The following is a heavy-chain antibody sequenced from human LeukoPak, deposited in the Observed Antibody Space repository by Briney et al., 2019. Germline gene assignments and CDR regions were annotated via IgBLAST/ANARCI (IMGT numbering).Heavy chain of an antibody. D-gene: IGHD3-10*01. Sequence: PGGSLRLSCAASGFTFDDYAMHWVRQAPGEGLEWVSGISWNSGSIGHADSVKGRFTISRDNAKNSLYLQMNSLRAEDTALYYCAKEDGSGSYSGYYYYGMDVWGQGTTVTVSS. CDR2: ISWNSGSI. J-gene: IGHJ6*02. V-gene: IGHV3-9*01. CDR1: GFTFDDYA. CDR3: AKEDGSGSYSGYYYYGMDV.